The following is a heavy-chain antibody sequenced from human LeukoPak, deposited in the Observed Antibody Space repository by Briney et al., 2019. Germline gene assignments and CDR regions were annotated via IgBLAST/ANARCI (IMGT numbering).Heavy chain of an antibody. V-gene: IGHV1-18*01. J-gene: IGHJ6*02. CDR2: ISAYNGNT. CDR1: GYTFTSYG. D-gene: IGHD6-19*01. Sequence: ASVKVSCKASGYTFTSYGISWVRQAPGQGLEWMGWISAYNGNTNYAQKLQGRVTMTTDTSTSTAYMELRSLRSDDTAVYYCARDRGWLSKYHYYGMDVWGQGTTVTVSS. CDR3: ARDRGWLSKYHYYGMDV.